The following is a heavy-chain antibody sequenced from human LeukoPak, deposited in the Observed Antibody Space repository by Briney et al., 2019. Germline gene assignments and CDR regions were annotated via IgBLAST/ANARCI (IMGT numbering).Heavy chain of an antibody. CDR1: GYTFTSYD. J-gene: IGHJ4*02. CDR2: MNPNSGNT. V-gene: IGHV1-8*03. D-gene: IGHD6-13*01. CDR3: ERGRPLRYSALDY. Sequence: ASVKVSCKASGYTFTSYDINWVRQATGQGLEWMGWMNPNSGNTGYAQKFQGRVTITRNTSISTAYMELSSLRSEDTAVYYCERGRPLRYSALDYWGQGTLVTVSS.